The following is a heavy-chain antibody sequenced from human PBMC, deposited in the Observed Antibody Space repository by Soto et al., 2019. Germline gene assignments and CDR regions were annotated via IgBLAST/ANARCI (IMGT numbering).Heavy chain of an antibody. CDR3: ARVEGSYYFRHDC. CDR1: GGSISSGSYH. CDR2: IYYSGSS. Sequence: PSETLSLTCTVSGGSISSGSYHWSWIRQHPGKGLEWIGNIYYSGSSYYNPSLKSRATISIDTSKDQFSLRLGSVTAADTAVYYCARVEGSYYFRHDCWGRGTLVTVSS. D-gene: IGHD1-26*01. J-gene: IGHJ4*02. V-gene: IGHV4-31*03.